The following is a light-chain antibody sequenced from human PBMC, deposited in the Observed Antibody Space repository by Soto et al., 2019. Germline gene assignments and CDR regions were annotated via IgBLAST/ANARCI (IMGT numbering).Light chain of an antibody. V-gene: IGKV3-20*01. J-gene: IGKJ2*01. Sequence: EIVLTQSLGSLSLSPRERATLSCRASQSVSSNHLAWYQQKPGQAPRLLIYGASRRATGIPDRFSGSGSGTEFTLTISRLEPEDFAVYYCQQYGSSTYTFGQGTKVEIK. CDR1: QSVSSNH. CDR3: QQYGSSTYT. CDR2: GAS.